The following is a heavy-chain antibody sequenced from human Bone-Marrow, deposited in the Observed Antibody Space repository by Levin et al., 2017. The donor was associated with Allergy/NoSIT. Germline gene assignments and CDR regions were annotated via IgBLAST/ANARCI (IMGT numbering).Heavy chain of an antibody. CDR2: INTDGSST. CDR3: ARDGSGSSRGDY. V-gene: IGHV3-74*01. CDR1: GFTFNSFW. Sequence: SCAASGFTFNSFWMHWVRQAPGKGLVWVSRINTDGSSTTYADSVKGRFTISRDSAKNTVYLQMNSLRAEDTAVYYCARDGSGSSRGDYWGQGTLVTVSS. D-gene: IGHD6-13*01. J-gene: IGHJ4*02.